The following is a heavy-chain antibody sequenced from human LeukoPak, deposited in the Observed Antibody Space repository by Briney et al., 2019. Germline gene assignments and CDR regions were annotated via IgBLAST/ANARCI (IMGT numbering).Heavy chain of an antibody. D-gene: IGHD1-26*01. CDR1: GFTFSSYW. J-gene: IGHJ4*02. V-gene: IGHV3-7*03. Sequence: GGSLRLSCAASGFTFSSYWVSWVRQAPGKGLEWVANIKQDGSEKYYVDSVKGRFTISRDNAKNSLYLQMNSLRAEDTAVYYCASEGLLSGSYNFDYWGQGTLVTVSS. CDR2: IKQDGSEK. CDR3: ASEGLLSGSYNFDY.